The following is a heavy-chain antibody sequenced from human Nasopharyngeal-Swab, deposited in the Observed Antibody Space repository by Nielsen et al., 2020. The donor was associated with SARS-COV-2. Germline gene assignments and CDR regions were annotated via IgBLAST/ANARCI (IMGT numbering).Heavy chain of an antibody. V-gene: IGHV2-5*02. CDR3: AHTPYVRLLGY. D-gene: IGHD2-15*01. Sequence: SGPTLVYPTPTLTLTCTFSGFSLRTSAVGVGWIGQQRGKALEWLALTYLDDDKRYTPSLKSRITITKDTSNNQVDLTMTNMDPVDTATYYCAHTPYVRLLGYWGQGTLVTVSS. CDR1: GFSLRTSAVG. CDR2: TYLDDDK. J-gene: IGHJ4*02.